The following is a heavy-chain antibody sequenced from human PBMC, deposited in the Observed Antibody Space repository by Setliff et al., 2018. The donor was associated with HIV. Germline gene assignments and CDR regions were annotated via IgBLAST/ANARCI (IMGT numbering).Heavy chain of an antibody. D-gene: IGHD5-18*01. Sequence: GESLKISCKGSGYSFTTYWIGWVRQMPGKGLEWMGMIYPGDSDTGCSPSFQGQVTISADKSISTAYLQWSSQKASDTAMYYCARLLMPRGFSYGSYYYYGMDVWGQGTAVTVSS. CDR1: GYSFTTYW. V-gene: IGHV5-51*01. CDR2: IYPGDSDT. CDR3: ARLLMPRGFSYGSYYYYGMDV. J-gene: IGHJ6*02.